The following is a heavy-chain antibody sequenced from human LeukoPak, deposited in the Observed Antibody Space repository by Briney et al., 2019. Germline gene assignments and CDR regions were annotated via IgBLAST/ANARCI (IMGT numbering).Heavy chain of an antibody. CDR2: IHPGDSDT. CDR1: GYSFISYW. J-gene: IGHJ3*02. Sequence: GESLKISCKGSGYSFISYWIGWGRPLAGKGQEWMGIIHPGDSDTRYSPSFQGQVTISADKSISTAYLQWSSLKASDTAMYYCARQYSGSYYDAFDIWGQGTMVTVSS. V-gene: IGHV5-51*01. CDR3: ARQYSGSYYDAFDI. D-gene: IGHD1-26*01.